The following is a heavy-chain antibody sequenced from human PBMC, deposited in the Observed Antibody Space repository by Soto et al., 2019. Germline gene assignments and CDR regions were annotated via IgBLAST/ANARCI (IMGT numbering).Heavy chain of an antibody. CDR3: ARDGSGSLAYYYYGMDV. J-gene: IGHJ6*02. CDR1: GFTFSSYE. D-gene: IGHD3-10*01. V-gene: IGHV3-48*03. CDR2: ISSSGSTI. Sequence: LRLSCAASGFTFSSYEMIWVRQAPGKGLEWVSYISSSGSTIYYADSVKGRFTISRDNAKNSLYLQMNSLRAEDTAVYYCARDGSGSLAYYYYGMDVWGQGTTVTVSS.